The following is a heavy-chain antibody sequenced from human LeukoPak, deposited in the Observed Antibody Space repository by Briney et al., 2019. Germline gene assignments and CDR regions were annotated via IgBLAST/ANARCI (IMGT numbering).Heavy chain of an antibody. J-gene: IGHJ4*02. CDR1: GGSFSDYY. Sequence: PSETLSLTCAVSGGSFSDYYWTWIRQPPGKGLEWIGEINQSGSTSYNPPLKSRVTISIDTSKNQFSLQLSSVTAADTAVYYCARGEIGPRLGYWGQGTLVTVSS. V-gene: IGHV4-34*01. CDR3: ARGEIGPRLGY. D-gene: IGHD2/OR15-2a*01. CDR2: INQSGST.